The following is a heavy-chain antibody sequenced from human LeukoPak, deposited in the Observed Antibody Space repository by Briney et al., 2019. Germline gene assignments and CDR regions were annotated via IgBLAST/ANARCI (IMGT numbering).Heavy chain of an antibody. Sequence: ASVKVSCKASGYSFTGYYMHWVRQAPGQGLEWMGWINPYSGGTNYAQKLQGRVTMTTDTSTSTAYMELRSLRSDDTAVYYCASQVGGSYPDAFDIWGQGTMVTVSS. CDR1: GYSFTGYY. D-gene: IGHD1-26*01. V-gene: IGHV1-2*02. CDR3: ASQVGGSYPDAFDI. CDR2: INPYSGGT. J-gene: IGHJ3*02.